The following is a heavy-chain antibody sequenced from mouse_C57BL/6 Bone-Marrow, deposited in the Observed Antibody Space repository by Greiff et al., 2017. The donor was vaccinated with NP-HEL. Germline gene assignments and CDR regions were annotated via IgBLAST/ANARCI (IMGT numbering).Heavy chain of an antibody. CDR2: IRSKSNNYAT. CDR3: VGSNYFAY. Sequence: DVMLVESGGGLVQPKGSLKLSCAASGFSFNTYAMNWVRQAPGKGLEWVARIRSKSNNYATYYADSVKDRFTISRDDSESMLYLQMNNLKTEDTAMYYCVGSNYFAYWGQGTLVTVSA. J-gene: IGHJ3*01. V-gene: IGHV10-1*01. D-gene: IGHD2-5*01. CDR1: GFSFNTYA.